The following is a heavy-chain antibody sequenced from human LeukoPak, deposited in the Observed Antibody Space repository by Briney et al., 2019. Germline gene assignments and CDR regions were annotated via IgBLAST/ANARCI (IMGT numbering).Heavy chain of an antibody. Sequence: SQTLSLTCTVSGGSISSGGYYWSWDRQPRGQGLEWIGYIYYSGNTNYNPSLKSRVTISVDTSKNQFSLKLSSVTAADTAVYYCARHLDIWGQGTMVTVSS. CDR1: GGSISSGGYY. CDR3: ARHLDI. CDR2: IYYSGNT. V-gene: IGHV4-61*08. J-gene: IGHJ3*02.